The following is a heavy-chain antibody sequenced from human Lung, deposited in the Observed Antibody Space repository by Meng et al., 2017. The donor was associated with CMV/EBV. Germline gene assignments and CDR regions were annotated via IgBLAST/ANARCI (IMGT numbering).Heavy chain of an antibody. CDR1: GFSFDDYA. CDR2: ISWNSGNI. CDR3: AKSESFDIFSGAFDM. J-gene: IGHJ3*02. D-gene: IGHD3-9*01. V-gene: IGHV3-9*01. Sequence: GGSLRLXCAASGFSFDDYAMHWVRQAPGKGLEWVAGISWNSGNIGYVDSVKGRFSISRDNAKRSLYLQVSSLSVDDTASYYCAKSESFDIFSGAFDMWGQGTMVTVSS.